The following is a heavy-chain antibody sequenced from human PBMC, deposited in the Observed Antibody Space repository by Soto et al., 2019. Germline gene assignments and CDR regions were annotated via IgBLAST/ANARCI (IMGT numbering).Heavy chain of an antibody. CDR3: AREYYDSSGYYWGGLDY. CDR2: IWYDGSNK. V-gene: IGHV3-33*01. Sequence: QVQLVESGGGVVQPGRSLRLSCAASGFTFSSYGMHWVRQAPGKGLEWVAVIWYDGSNKYYADSVKGRFTISRDNSKNTLYLQMNSLRAEDTAVYYCAREYYDSSGYYWGGLDYWGQGTLVTVSS. CDR1: GFTFSSYG. J-gene: IGHJ4*02. D-gene: IGHD3-22*01.